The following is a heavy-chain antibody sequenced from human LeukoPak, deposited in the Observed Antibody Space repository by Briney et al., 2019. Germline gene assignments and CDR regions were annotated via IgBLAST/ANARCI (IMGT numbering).Heavy chain of an antibody. CDR1: GCSISSSSYY. Sequence: PSETLSLTCTVSGCSISSSSYYWGWIRQPPGKGLEWIGSIYYSGSTYYNPSLKSRVAISVDTSKNQFSLKLSSVTAADTAVYYCARQIPDAFDIWGQGTMVTVSS. CDR3: ARQIPDAFDI. CDR2: IYYSGST. J-gene: IGHJ3*02. V-gene: IGHV4-39*01.